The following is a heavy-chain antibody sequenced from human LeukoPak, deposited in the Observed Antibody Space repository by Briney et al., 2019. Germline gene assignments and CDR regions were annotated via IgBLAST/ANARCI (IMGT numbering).Heavy chain of an antibody. V-gene: IGHV4-59*01. J-gene: IGHJ3*02. Sequence: SETLSPTCTVSGGSISSDYWSWIRQSPGKGLEWIGCIYYSGSTNYNPSLKSRVTISVDTSKNQFSLKLSSVTAADTAVYYCARGRYYYDSSGHNAFDIWGQGTMVTVSS. CDR1: GGSISSDY. CDR3: ARGRYYYDSSGHNAFDI. CDR2: IYYSGST. D-gene: IGHD3-22*01.